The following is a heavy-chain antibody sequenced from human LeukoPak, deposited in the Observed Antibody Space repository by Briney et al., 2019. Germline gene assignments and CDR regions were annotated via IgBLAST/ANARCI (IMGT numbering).Heavy chain of an antibody. CDR1: GGTVSSDA. CDR3: ARVVYYGMNYYGMDV. Sequence: GASVKVSCKASGGTVSSDAISWVRQAPAQGLEWTGSIIPILGIANYAQKFQGRFTITADKSTSTAYMELSSLRSEDTAVYYCARVVYYGMNYYGMDVWGQGTTVTVSS. CDR2: IIPILGIA. J-gene: IGHJ6*02. D-gene: IGHD3-10*01. V-gene: IGHV1-69*04.